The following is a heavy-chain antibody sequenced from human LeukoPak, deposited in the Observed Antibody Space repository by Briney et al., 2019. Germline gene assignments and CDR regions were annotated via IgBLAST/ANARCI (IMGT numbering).Heavy chain of an antibody. CDR1: GESISGFY. CDR2: IYYSGST. J-gene: IGHJ5*02. CDR3: ARGLGRIAAAAWFDP. Sequence: SETLSLTCTVSGESISGFYWTWIRQPPGKGLEWIGYIYYSGSTNYNPSLKSRVTISVDTSKNQFSLKLSSVTAADTAVYYCARGLGRIAAAAWFDPWGQGTLVTVSS. V-gene: IGHV4-59*12. D-gene: IGHD6-13*01.